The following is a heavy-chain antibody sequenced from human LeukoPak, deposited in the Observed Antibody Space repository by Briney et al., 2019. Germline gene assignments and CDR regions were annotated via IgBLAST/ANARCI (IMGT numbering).Heavy chain of an antibody. CDR2: IKQDGSEK. Sequence: TGGSLRLSCAASGFTFSSYWMSWVRQAPGKGLEWVANIKQDGSEKYYVDSVKGRFTISRDNAKNSLYLQMNSLRAEDTAVYYCARDLAVAPMGYFDIWGQGTMVTVSS. D-gene: IGHD6-19*01. CDR3: ARDLAVAPMGYFDI. V-gene: IGHV3-7*01. J-gene: IGHJ3*02. CDR1: GFTFSSYW.